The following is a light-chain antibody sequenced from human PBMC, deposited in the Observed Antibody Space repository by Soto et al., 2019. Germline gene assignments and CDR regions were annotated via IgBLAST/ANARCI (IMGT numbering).Light chain of an antibody. CDR2: DAS. CDR1: ETIGYNY. J-gene: IGKJ2*01. Sequence: EIVLTQSPGTLSFSPGERATLSCRASETIGYNYLAWYQQQPGLAPTLLIYDASTRAPGIPDRFSGSGSGTDFTLTISRLEPGDFAVYYCQQYDTSYTFGPGTKLEI. V-gene: IGKV3-20*01. CDR3: QQYDTSYT.